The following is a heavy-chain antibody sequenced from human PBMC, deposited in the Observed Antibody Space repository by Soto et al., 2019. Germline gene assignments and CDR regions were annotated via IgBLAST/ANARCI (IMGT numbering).Heavy chain of an antibody. CDR3: ARVPGVVVSADDAGGL. V-gene: IGHV4-4*02. CDR1: VDSVSSSTW. Sequence: QVQLQESGPGLVKPSGTLSLTCAVSVDSVSSSTWGSWVRQSPGKGLEWMGEIYHSGSAHYNPSRKSRPTISLDKSKNQCSLRLTSLTAADTAVYYCARVPGVVVSADDAGGLWGPGTRVIVSS. CDR2: IYHSGSA. J-gene: IGHJ3*01. D-gene: IGHD2-21*02.